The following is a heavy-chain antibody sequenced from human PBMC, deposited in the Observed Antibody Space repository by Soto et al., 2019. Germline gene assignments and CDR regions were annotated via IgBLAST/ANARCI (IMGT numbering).Heavy chain of an antibody. CDR3: ARHTPAISISDH. CDR1: GGSISSSSYY. Sequence: QLQLQESGPGLVKPSETLSLTCTVSGGSISSSSYYWGWIRQPPGKGLEWIGSIYYSGSTYYNPSPESRVTISVDTSKNQFSLKLSSVTAADTAVYSCARHTPAISISDHGGQGTLVTVSS. J-gene: IGHJ4*02. V-gene: IGHV4-39*01. CDR2: IYYSGST. D-gene: IGHD2-15*01.